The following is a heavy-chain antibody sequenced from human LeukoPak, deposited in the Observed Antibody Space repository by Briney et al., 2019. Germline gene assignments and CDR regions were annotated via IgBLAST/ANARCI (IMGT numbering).Heavy chain of an antibody. CDR2: ISSSGSTI. Sequence: GGSLRLSCAASGFTFSSYEMNWVRQAPGKGLEWVSYISSSGSTIYYADSVKGRFTISRDNAKNSLYLQMNSLRAEDTAVYYCARHVDTATKTHDAFDIWGQGTMVTVSS. D-gene: IGHD5-18*01. CDR1: GFTFSSYE. CDR3: ARHVDTATKTHDAFDI. J-gene: IGHJ3*02. V-gene: IGHV3-48*03.